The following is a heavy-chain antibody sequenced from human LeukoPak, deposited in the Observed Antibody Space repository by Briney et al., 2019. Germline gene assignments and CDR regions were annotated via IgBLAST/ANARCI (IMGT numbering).Heavy chain of an antibody. CDR2: INHSGST. CDR1: GGSFSGYY. J-gene: IGHJ4*02. CDR3: ASRAYYDFWSGYYNY. D-gene: IGHD3-3*01. V-gene: IGHV4-34*01. Sequence: SETLSLTCAVYGGSFSGYYWSWIRQPPGKGLEWIGEINHSGSTNYNPSLKSRVTISVDTSKNQFSLKLSSVTAADTAVYYCASRAYYDFWSGYYNYWGQGTLVTVSS.